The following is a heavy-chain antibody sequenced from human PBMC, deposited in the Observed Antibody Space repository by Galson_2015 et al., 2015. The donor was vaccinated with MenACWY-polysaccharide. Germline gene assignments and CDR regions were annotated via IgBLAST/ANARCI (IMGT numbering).Heavy chain of an antibody. CDR3: AKGAAHYGSGNYYDY. D-gene: IGHD3-10*01. V-gene: IGHV3-23*01. CDR1: GLTFSSYG. Sequence: SLRLSCAGSGLTFSSYGMGWVRQAPGTGLEWVSGLSPTTGNTYYADSVRGRFTISRDNSKNTLYLQMDSLRAEDTALYYCAKGAAHYGSGNYYDYWGQGTQVTVSS. CDR2: LSPTTGNT. J-gene: IGHJ4*02.